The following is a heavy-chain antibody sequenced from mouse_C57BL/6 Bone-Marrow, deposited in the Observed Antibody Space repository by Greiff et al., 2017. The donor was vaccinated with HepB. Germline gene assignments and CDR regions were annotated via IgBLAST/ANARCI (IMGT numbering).Heavy chain of an antibody. D-gene: IGHD2-2*01. CDR1: GFSLTSYG. CDR3: ARMDGYDWYFDV. J-gene: IGHJ1*03. CDR2: IWSGGST. V-gene: IGHV2-2*01. Sequence: QVHVKQSGPGLVQPSQSLSITCTVSGFSLTSYGVHWVRQSPGKGLEWLGVIWSGGSTDYNAAFISRLSISKDNSKSQVFFKMNSLQADDTAIYYCARMDGYDWYFDVWGTGTTVTVSS.